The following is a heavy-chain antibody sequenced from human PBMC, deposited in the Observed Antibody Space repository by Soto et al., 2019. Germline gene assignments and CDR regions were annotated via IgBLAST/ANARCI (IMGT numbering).Heavy chain of an antibody. CDR3: ARDEGVASGN. CDR2: INTANDDT. D-gene: IGHD5-12*01. V-gene: IGHV1-3*04. J-gene: IGHJ4*02. Sequence: ASVKVSCKASGYTFSSSPLHWVRQAPGQRPEWMGWINTANDDTKYSQKFQDRVTLTRDTSASTAYMEVSSLTPEDTAVYYCARDEGVASGNWGQGTLVTVSS. CDR1: GYTFSSSP.